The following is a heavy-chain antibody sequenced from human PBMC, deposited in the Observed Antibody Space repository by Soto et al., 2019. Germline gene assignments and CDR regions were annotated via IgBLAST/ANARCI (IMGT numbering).Heavy chain of an antibody. V-gene: IGHV3-23*01. CDR3: TKAGGWYYYDSSGPPDASEV. D-gene: IGHD3-22*01. CDR2: ISVNGRT. CDR1: GFTFNFYA. J-gene: IGHJ3*01. Sequence: GGSLRLSCAASGFTFNFYAMAWVRQAPGKGLEWVSGISVNGRTNYADSVKGRFIISRDNSKNMVFLQMDTLRAEDTALYYCTKAGGWYYYDSSGPPDASEVWGQGTMVTVSS.